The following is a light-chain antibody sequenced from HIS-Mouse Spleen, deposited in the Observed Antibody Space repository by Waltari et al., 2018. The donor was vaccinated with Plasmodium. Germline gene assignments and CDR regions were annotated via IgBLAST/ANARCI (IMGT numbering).Light chain of an antibody. V-gene: IGLV2-8*01. Sequence: QSALTQPPSASGSPGQSVTISCTGTSSDVGGYNYVSWYQQHPGKAPKRMIYEVSKRPSGVPDRCSGSKSGNTASLTVSGLQAEDEADYYCSSYAGSNNFCVFGTGTKVTVL. CDR1: SSDVGGYNY. CDR2: EVS. CDR3: SSYAGSNNFCV. J-gene: IGLJ1*01.